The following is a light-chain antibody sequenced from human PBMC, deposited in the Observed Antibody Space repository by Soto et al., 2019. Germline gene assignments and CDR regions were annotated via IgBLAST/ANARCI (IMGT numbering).Light chain of an antibody. Sequence: AIQLTQSPSSLSASVGDRVTSTCRASQGISSALAWYQQKPGKAPKLLIYDASSLESGVPSRFRGSGSGTAFTLTTRCLQTEDFATYDCQQFNSYPPLTFGGGTTVEIK. J-gene: IGKJ4*01. CDR3: QQFNSYPPLT. CDR1: QGISSA. V-gene: IGKV1-13*02. CDR2: DAS.